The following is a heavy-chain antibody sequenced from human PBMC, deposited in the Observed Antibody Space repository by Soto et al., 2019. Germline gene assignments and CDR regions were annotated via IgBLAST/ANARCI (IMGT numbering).Heavy chain of an antibody. CDR1: GFTFSSYA. CDR2: ISGSGGST. J-gene: IGHJ6*02. CDR3: AKDNGLKQLVLYYYYGMDV. D-gene: IGHD6-6*01. Sequence: GSLRLSCAASGFTFSSYAMSWVRQAPGKGLEWVSAISGSGGSTYYADSVKGRFTISRDNSKNTLYLQMNSLRAEDTAVYYCAKDNGLKQLVLYYYYGMDVWGQGTTVTVSS. V-gene: IGHV3-23*01.